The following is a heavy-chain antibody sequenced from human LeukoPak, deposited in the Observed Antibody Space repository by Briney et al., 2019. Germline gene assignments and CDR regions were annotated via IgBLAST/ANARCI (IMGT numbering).Heavy chain of an antibody. CDR3: ARHFRGGSGSSMLMDV. Sequence: SETLSLTCTVSGGSISSYYWSWIRQPPGKGLEWIGYIYYSGSTNYNPSLKSRVTISVDTSKNQFSLKLSSVTAADTAVYYCARHFRGGSGSSMLMDVWGQGTTVTVSS. J-gene: IGHJ6*02. CDR2: IYYSGST. V-gene: IGHV4-59*08. CDR1: GGSISSYY. D-gene: IGHD3-10*01.